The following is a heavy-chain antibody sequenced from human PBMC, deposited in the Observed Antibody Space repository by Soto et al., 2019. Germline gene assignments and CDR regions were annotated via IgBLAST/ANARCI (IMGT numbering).Heavy chain of an antibody. D-gene: IGHD1-26*01. Sequence: EVQLVESGGGLVQPGGSLRLSCAASGFTFSNYWMHWVRQAPGKGLVWVSQINNDGSRTMYADSVKGRFTISRDNANNTLYLQMNSLRAEDTAVYYCVSDDIGLGIDYCGLGTLVTVSS. CDR1: GFTFSNYW. V-gene: IGHV3-74*03. CDR3: VSDDIGLGIDY. J-gene: IGHJ4*02. CDR2: INNDGSRT.